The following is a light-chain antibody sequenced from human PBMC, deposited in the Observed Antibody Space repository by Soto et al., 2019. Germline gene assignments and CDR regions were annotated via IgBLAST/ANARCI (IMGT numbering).Light chain of an antibody. Sequence: EIEMTQSPATLSVSPGERATLSCRASQSVDSNLAWYQQKPGQAPRLLIFGASTRATGIPARFSGSGSGTDFTLTISSLQSEDFGVYFCQQYDNWPLTFGGGTKVEIK. CDR2: GAS. CDR1: QSVDSN. CDR3: QQYDNWPLT. J-gene: IGKJ4*01. V-gene: IGKV3D-15*01.